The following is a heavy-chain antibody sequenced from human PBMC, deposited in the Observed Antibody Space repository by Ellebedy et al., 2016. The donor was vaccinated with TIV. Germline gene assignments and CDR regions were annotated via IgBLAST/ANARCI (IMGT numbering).Heavy chain of an antibody. Sequence: GESLKISCAASGFTFSSYSMNWVRQAPGKGLEWVSYISSSSSTIYYADSVKGRFTISRDNAKNSLYLQMNSLRDEDTAVYYCARGPLYGVYPNWFDPWGQGTLVTVSS. CDR1: GFTFSSYS. J-gene: IGHJ5*02. CDR3: ARGPLYGVYPNWFDP. D-gene: IGHD4-17*01. CDR2: ISSSSSTI. V-gene: IGHV3-48*02.